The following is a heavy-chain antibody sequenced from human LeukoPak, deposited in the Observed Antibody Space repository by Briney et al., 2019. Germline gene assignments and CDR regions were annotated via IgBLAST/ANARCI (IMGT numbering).Heavy chain of an antibody. Sequence: ASVTVSCKASGYTLTSYGITWVRQAPGHGLEWMGWISADNGNTHYAQKIQGRVTMTTDTSTSTAYMELRSLRSDDTAVYYCAFDSSGYSEDFDYWGQGTVVTVSS. CDR1: GYTLTSYG. D-gene: IGHD3-22*01. CDR2: ISADNGNT. J-gene: IGHJ4*02. CDR3: AFDSSGYSEDFDY. V-gene: IGHV1-18*01.